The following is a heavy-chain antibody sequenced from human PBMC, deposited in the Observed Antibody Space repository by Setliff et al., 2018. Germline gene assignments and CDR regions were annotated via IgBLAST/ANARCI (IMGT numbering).Heavy chain of an antibody. D-gene: IGHD3-22*01. Sequence: PSETLSLTCTVLGGSITTYYWTWIRQTPGKGLEWIGHIYRSGSTNYNPSLKSRVSISVDTSKNQFSLKLSSVTAADTAVYYCARESRYYYDNLGTLDYWGQGTLVTVSS. CDR3: ARESRYYYDNLGTLDY. J-gene: IGHJ4*02. CDR2: IYRSGST. V-gene: IGHV4-4*08. CDR1: GGSITTYY.